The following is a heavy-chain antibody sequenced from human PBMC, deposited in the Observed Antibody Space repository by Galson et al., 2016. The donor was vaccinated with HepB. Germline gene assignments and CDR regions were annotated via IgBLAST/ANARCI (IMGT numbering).Heavy chain of an antibody. D-gene: IGHD6-19*01. J-gene: IGHJ6*02. CDR1: GFTFSNFA. CDR2: IWFNGFNK. Sequence: SLRLSCAASGFTFSNFAMYWVRQAPGKGLEWVAVIWFNGFNKYYADSVKGRFTVSRDNSKDTLYLQMNSLRAEDTAVYYCAKDRVAVAGNDYYYGMDVWGQGTTVTVSS. V-gene: IGHV3-33*06. CDR3: AKDRVAVAGNDYYYGMDV.